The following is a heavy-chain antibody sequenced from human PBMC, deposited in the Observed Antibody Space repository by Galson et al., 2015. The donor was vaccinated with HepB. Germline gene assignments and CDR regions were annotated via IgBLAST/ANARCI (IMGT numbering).Heavy chain of an antibody. CDR3: ARERYSSTWYDCLDF. V-gene: IGHV3-48*01. D-gene: IGHD6-13*01. Sequence: SLRLSCAVSGFIFREYGMNWVRQAPGRGLEWIAYISSGSSTTFYADSVKGRFTISRDEVKDSVYLQMNSLRAEDTAIYYCARERYSSTWYDCLDFWGQGALVTVSS. J-gene: IGHJ4*02. CDR1: GFIFREYG. CDR2: ISSGSSTT.